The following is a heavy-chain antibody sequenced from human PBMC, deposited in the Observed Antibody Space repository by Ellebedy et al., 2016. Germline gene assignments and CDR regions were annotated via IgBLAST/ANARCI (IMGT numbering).Heavy chain of an antibody. D-gene: IGHD6-13*01. CDR2: IYHSGST. CDR3: ARVSVGQQLED. V-gene: IGHV4-4*02. Sequence: SETLSLTCTVSGGSISSSNWWSWVRQPPEKGLEWIGEIYHSGSTNYNPSLKSRVTISVDKSKNQFSLKLSSVTAADTAVYYCARVSVGQQLEDWGQGTLVTVSS. J-gene: IGHJ4*02. CDR1: GGSISSSNW.